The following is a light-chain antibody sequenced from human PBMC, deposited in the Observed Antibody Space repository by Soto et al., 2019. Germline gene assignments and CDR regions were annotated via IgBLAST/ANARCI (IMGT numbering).Light chain of an antibody. V-gene: IGLV1-40*01. J-gene: IGLJ3*02. CDR2: GNS. CDR1: RSNIGAGYD. CDR3: QSYDSSLSTWV. Sequence: QSVLTQPPSVSGAPGQRVTISCTGSRSNIGAGYDVHWYQQLPGTAPKLLIYGNSNRPSGVPDRFSGSKSGTSASLAITGIQAEDEADYYCQSYDSSLSTWVFGGGTKLTVL.